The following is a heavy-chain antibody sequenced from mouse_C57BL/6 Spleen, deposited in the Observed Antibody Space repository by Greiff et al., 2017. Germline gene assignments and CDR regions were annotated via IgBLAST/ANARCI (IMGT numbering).Heavy chain of an antibody. V-gene: IGHV5-4*03. Sequence: EVQRVESGGGLVKPGGSLKLSCAASGFTFSSYAMSWVRQTPEKRLEWVATISDGGSYTYYPDNVKGRFTISRDNAKNNLYLQRSHLKSEDTAMYYCARRAAQATLDYWDDGGQGTTLTVSS. CDR3: ARRAAQATLDYWDD. J-gene: IGHJ2*01. D-gene: IGHD3-2*02. CDR2: ISDGGSYT. CDR1: GFTFSSYA.